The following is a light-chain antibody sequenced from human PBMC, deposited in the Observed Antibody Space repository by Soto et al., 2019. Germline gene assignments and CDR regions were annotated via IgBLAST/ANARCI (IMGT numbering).Light chain of an antibody. CDR3: QQYYSFPPT. Sequence: IQMTQSPSSLSASVGDRVTITCRASQGVSSYLAWYQQRPGKAPELLIYAASTLQSGVPSRFSGSGSGTDFTLTISCLQSEDFATYYCQQYYSFPPTFGQGTKVDIK. J-gene: IGKJ1*01. CDR2: AAS. CDR1: QGVSSY. V-gene: IGKV1-8*01.